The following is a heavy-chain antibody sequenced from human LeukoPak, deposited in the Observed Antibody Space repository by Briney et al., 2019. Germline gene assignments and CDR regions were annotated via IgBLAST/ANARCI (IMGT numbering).Heavy chain of an antibody. J-gene: IGHJ4*02. CDR1: GGSISSYY. V-gene: IGHV4-59*01. D-gene: IGHD3-10*01. CDR2: IYYSGST. Sequence: SATLSLTCTVSGGSISSYYWSWIRQPPGKGLEWSGYIYYSGSTNYNPSLKSRVTISVDTSKNQFSLKLSSVTAADTAVYYCARGYYGSGSYLGFDYWGQGTLVTVSS. CDR3: ARGYYGSGSYLGFDY.